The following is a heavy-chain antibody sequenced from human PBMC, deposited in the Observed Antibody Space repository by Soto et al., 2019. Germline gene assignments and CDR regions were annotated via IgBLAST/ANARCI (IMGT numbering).Heavy chain of an antibody. J-gene: IGHJ4*02. CDR3: ARVDYYDSSGPLDY. CDR1: GFTFSSYW. D-gene: IGHD3-22*01. Sequence: GGSLRLSCAASGFTFSSYWMHWVRQAPGKGLVWVSRINGDGSSTSYADSVKGRFTISRDNAKNTLYLQMNSLRAEDTAVYYCARVDYYDSSGPLDYWGQGTLVTVSS. V-gene: IGHV3-74*01. CDR2: INGDGSST.